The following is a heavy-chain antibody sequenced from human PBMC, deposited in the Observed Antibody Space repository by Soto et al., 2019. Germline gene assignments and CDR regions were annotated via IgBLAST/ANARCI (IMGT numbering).Heavy chain of an antibody. CDR3: ARDHYYDSSGYIIRFDP. CDR1: GGSFSGYY. V-gene: IGHV4-34*01. J-gene: IGHJ5*02. CDR2: INHSGRT. Sequence: LSLTCAVYGGSFSGYYWSWIRQSPGKGLEWIGDINHSGRTIHNPSLKSRLTISVDTSKNQFSLKLSSVTAADTAVYYCARDHYYDSSGYIIRFDPWGQGTLVTVSS. D-gene: IGHD3-22*01.